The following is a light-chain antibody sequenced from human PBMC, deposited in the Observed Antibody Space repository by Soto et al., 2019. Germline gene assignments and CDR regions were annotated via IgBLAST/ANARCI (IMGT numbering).Light chain of an antibody. CDR3: QQYYSTPPYT. CDR2: WAS. CDR1: QSVLYSSNNKNY. J-gene: IGKJ2*01. V-gene: IGKV4-1*01. Sequence: DIVMTQSPDSLAVSLGERATINCKSSQSVLYSSNNKNYLAWYQQKPGQPSKLLIYWASTRESGVPDRFSGSGSGTDFTITISSLQAEDVAVYYCQQYYSTPPYTFGQGTKLEIK.